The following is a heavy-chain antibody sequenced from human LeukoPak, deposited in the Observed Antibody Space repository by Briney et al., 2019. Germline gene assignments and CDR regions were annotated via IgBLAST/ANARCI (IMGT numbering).Heavy chain of an antibody. CDR2: IKQDGSDK. CDR1: GFTFSTYW. J-gene: IGHJ4*02. CDR3: AKDLIGVTRLGN. V-gene: IGHV3-7*03. Sequence: GGSLRLSCAASGFTFSTYWMSWVRQAPGKGLEWVANIKQDGSDKYYVDSVKGRFTISRDNAKNSLYLQMNSLRAEDTAVYYCAKDLIGVTRLGNWGQGTLVTVSS. D-gene: IGHD3-3*01.